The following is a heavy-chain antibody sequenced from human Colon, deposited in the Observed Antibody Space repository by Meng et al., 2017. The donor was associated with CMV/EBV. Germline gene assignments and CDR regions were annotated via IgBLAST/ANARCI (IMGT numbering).Heavy chain of an antibody. CDR1: GYTFTSYY. Sequence: ASVKVSCKASGYTFTSYYMHWVRQAPGQGLEWVGIINPSGDITNYARKFQGRVTMTRDTSTSTVYLELSRLRSDDTAVYYCARDESYGDYWGQGTLVTVSS. CDR3: ARDESYGDY. V-gene: IGHV1-46*01. CDR2: INPSGDIT. D-gene: IGHD4-17*01. J-gene: IGHJ4*02.